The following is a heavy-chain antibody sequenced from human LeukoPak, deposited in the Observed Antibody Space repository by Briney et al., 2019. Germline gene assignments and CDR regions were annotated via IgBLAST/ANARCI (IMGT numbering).Heavy chain of an antibody. V-gene: IGHV4-34*01. J-gene: IGHJ4*02. Sequence: KPSETLSLTCAVYGGSFSGYYWSWIRQPPGKGLEWIGEINHSGSTNYNPSLKSRVTISVGTSKNQFSLKLSSVTAADTAVYYCARGHEYFDWLSYWGQGTLVTVSS. D-gene: IGHD3-9*01. CDR3: ARGHEYFDWLSY. CDR1: GGSFSGYY. CDR2: INHSGST.